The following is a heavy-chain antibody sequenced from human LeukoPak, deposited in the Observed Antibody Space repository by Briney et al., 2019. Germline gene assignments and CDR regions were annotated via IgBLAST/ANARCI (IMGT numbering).Heavy chain of an antibody. J-gene: IGHJ4*02. CDR3: ARHYGTNGYFSSFFDY. Sequence: SETLSLTCTVSGGSMTSYYWSWIRQPPGKGLAWIGYIYYSGSTNSNSSLKSRVTISVDTSKSQFSLNLTSVTAEDTAVYYCARHYGTNGYFSSFFDYWGQGILVTVSS. V-gene: IGHV4-59*01. CDR1: GGSMTSYY. CDR2: IYYSGST. D-gene: IGHD3-22*01.